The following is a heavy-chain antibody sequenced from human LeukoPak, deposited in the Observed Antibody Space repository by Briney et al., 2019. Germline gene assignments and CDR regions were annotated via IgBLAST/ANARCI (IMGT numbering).Heavy chain of an antibody. V-gene: IGHV4-39*07. D-gene: IGHD3-22*01. J-gene: IGHJ3*02. CDR3: ARERGPYYYDSSGYYYDAFDI. CDR2: IFYSGST. Sequence: SETLSLTCTVSSGSISTSNYYWGWVRQPPGKALEWIGNIFYSGSTYYNPSLKSRVTISVDTSKNQFSLKLSSVTAADTAVYYCARERGPYYYDSSGYYYDAFDIWGQGTMVTVSS. CDR1: SGSISTSNYY.